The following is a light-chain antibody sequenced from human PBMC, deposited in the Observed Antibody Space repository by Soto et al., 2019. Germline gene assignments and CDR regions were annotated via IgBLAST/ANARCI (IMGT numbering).Light chain of an antibody. V-gene: IGLV2-14*01. Sequence: QSVLTQPASVSGSPGQSITISCTGTSSGIRDYNYVSWYQQLPGNAPKLIMYEVSNRPSGISNRFSGPRSGNTASLTISGLQAEDEADYYCSSKSPDFFGTGTKVTVL. CDR2: EVS. J-gene: IGLJ1*01. CDR3: SSKSPDF. CDR1: SSGIRDYNY.